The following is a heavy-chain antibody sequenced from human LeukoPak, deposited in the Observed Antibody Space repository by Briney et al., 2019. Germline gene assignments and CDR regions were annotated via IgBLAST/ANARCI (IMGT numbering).Heavy chain of an antibody. J-gene: IGHJ6*03. D-gene: IGHD6-6*01. CDR2: IYSGGGT. CDR1: GFIVSGKD. CDR3: ARALALAARTHYYMDV. V-gene: IGHV3-66*01. Sequence: GGSLRLSCAASGFIVSGKDMAWVRRTPGRGLEWVSIIYSGGGTYYADSVKGRFTISRDNSRNTLYLQMNSLRAEDTAVYYCARALALAARTHYYMDVWGKGTTVTVSS.